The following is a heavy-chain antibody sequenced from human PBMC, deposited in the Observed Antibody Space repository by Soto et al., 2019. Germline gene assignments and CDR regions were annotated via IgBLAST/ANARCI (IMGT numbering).Heavy chain of an antibody. V-gene: IGHV4-30-4*01. CDR1: GGSISSGDYY. CDR2: MYNSGST. J-gene: IGHJ1*01. CDR3: ARAPPSTMTRPEYFQH. Sequence: SETLSLTCTVSGGSISSGDYYWSWIRQPPXKGLEWIGYMYNSGSTDYNPSLKSRVTISVDTSKNQFSLKLSSVTAADTAVYYCARAPPSTMTRPEYFQHWGQGTLVTVS. D-gene: IGHD4-17*01.